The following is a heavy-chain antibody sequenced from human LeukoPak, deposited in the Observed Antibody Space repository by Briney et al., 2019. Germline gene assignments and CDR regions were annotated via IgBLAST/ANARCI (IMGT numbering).Heavy chain of an antibody. CDR1: GFTFSNAW. CDR3: TTYYYGSGSYYRFVG. V-gene: IGHV3-15*01. D-gene: IGHD3-10*01. J-gene: IGHJ4*02. Sequence: GGSLRLSCAASGFTFSNAWMSWVRQAPGKGLEWVGRIKSKTDGGTTDYAAPVKGRFTISRDDSKNTLYLQMNSLKTEDTAVYYCTTYYYGSGSYYRFVGWGQGTLVTVSS. CDR2: IKSKTDGGTT.